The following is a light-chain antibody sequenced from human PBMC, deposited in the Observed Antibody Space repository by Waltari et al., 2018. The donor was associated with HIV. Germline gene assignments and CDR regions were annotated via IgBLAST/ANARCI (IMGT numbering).Light chain of an antibody. V-gene: IGKV3-15*01. Sequence: EIVMTQSTGTLSVSPGERATLSCRARQSVNNNVTWYQQKVGQAPRLLIYGASTRATGIPARFSGSGSGTDFTLTISSLQSEDFALYYCQQYNNWPPWTFGQGTKVEIK. CDR3: QQYNNWPPWT. CDR2: GAS. J-gene: IGKJ1*01. CDR1: QSVNNN.